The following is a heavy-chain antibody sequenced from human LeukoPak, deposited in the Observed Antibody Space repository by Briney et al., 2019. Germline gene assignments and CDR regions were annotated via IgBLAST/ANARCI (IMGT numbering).Heavy chain of an antibody. J-gene: IGHJ4*02. CDR3: AKGGSYRSQPYFDY. CDR2: ISSSSSNI. Sequence: GGSLRLSCAASGFTFSSYSMNWVRQAPGKGLEWVSSISSSSSNIYYADSVKGRFTISRDNSKNTVYLQMNSLRAEDTAVYYCAKGGSYRSQPYFDYWGQGTPVTVSS. V-gene: IGHV3-21*04. CDR1: GFTFSSYS. D-gene: IGHD3-16*02.